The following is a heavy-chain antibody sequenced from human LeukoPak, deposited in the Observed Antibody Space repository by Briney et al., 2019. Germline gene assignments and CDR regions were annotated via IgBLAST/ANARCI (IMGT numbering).Heavy chain of an antibody. V-gene: IGHV4-30-2*01. Sequence: SQTLSLTCTVSGGSISSGGYYWSWIRQPPGKGLEWIGYIYHSGSTYYNPSLKSRVTISVDRSKNQFSLKLSSVTAADTAVYYCARVRAAAAGRDIDYWGQGTLVTVSS. CDR2: IYHSGST. J-gene: IGHJ4*02. CDR3: ARVRAAAAGRDIDY. CDR1: GGSISSGGYY. D-gene: IGHD6-13*01.